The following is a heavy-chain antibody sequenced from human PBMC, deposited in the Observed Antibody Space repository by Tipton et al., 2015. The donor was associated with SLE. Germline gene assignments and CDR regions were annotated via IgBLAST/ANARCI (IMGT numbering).Heavy chain of an antibody. CDR2: INPSGDST. J-gene: IGHJ5*02. Sequence: QLVQSGAEVKKPGASVKVSCKASGYAFTTYYIHWVRQAPGQGLEWMGIINPSGDSTNYAQRFQGRVTMTRDTSTSTVYMELSSLRSEDTAVYYCARGSLVPTYYDFWTSPGWFVPWGQGTLVTVST. D-gene: IGHD3-3*01. V-gene: IGHV1-46*01. CDR3: ARGSLVPTYYDFWTSPGWFVP. CDR1: GYAFTTYY.